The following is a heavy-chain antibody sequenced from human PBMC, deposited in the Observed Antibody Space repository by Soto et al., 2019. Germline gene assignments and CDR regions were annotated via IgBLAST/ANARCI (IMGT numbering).Heavy chain of an antibody. CDR1: GFTFSRYA. J-gene: IGHJ4*02. D-gene: IGHD2-15*01. CDR3: AREGYCSGGSCYSGFPDY. CDR2: ISGSGGST. V-gene: IGHV3-23*01. Sequence: PGGSLRLSCAASGFTFSRYAMSWVRQASGKGLEWVSAISGSGGSTYYADSVKGRFTISTDTSTSTAYMELRSLRSDDTAVYYCAREGYCSGGSCYSGFPDYWGQGTLVTVSS.